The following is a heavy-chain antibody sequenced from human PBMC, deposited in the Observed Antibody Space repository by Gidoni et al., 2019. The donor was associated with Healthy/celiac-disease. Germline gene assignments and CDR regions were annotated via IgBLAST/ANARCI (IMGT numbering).Heavy chain of an antibody. J-gene: IGHJ3*02. Sequence: QVQLVQSGAEVKKPGASVKVYCKASGYTLTGAYMHWVRQAPGQGLEWLGGINPNSGGTNYAQKCQGRVTMTRDTSISTAYMELSRLRSDDTAVYYCARVWAAAGRPNLNDAFDIWGQGTMVTVSS. CDR1: GYTLTGAY. CDR2: INPNSGGT. D-gene: IGHD6-13*01. V-gene: IGHV1-2*02. CDR3: ARVWAAAGRPNLNDAFDI.